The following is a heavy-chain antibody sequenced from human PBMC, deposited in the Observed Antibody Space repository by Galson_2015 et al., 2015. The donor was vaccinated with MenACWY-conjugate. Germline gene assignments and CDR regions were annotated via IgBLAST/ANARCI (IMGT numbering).Heavy chain of an antibody. CDR3: AKRISGVVISTFDY. D-gene: IGHD3-3*01. Sequence: SLRLSCAASGFPFSNHGMSWVRQAPGKGLEWVSSVSATGSKIYYADSVKGRFTISRDNSKNTLYLQMNSLRAEDTAVYYCAKRISGVVISTFDYWGQGTLVTVSS. J-gene: IGHJ4*02. CDR2: VSATGSKI. CDR1: GFPFSNHG. V-gene: IGHV3-23*01.